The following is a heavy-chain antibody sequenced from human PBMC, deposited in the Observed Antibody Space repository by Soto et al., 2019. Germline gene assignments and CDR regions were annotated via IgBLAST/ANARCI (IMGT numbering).Heavy chain of an antibody. V-gene: IGHV4-39*02. J-gene: IGHJ5*02. CDR2: IYFRGST. CDR1: GGSISSSTYY. Sequence: SETLSLTCTVSGGSISSSTYYWGWIRQPPGKGLEWIGSIYFRGSTYYNPSLKSRVTVSVDTSKKQFSLKLTSVTAADTAVYYCAREILTGYYPAGWFDPWGQGTLVTVSS. D-gene: IGHD3-9*01. CDR3: AREILTGYYPAGWFDP.